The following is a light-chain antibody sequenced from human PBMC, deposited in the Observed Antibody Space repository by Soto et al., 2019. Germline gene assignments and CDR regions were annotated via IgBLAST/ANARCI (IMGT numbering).Light chain of an antibody. CDR1: QSVSSSF. CDR2: GAS. V-gene: IGKV3-20*01. J-gene: IGKJ2*02. CDR3: QQYGSSPPST. Sequence: EIVLTQSPGTLSLSPGERATLSCRASQSVSSSFLAWYQQKPGQAPRVLIYGASSRATGIPDRFSGSGSGTDFTLTISRREPEDFAVYYCQQYGSSPPSTFGQGTKLEIK.